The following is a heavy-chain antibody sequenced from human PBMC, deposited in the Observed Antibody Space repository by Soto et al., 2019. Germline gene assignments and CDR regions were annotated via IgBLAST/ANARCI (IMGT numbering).Heavy chain of an antibody. V-gene: IGHV4-30-4*01. CDR3: ARVLLEGGLDY. Sequence: SETLSLTCTVSGGSIGSGDYYWSWIRQPPGKGLEWIGYIYFSGSTYYNPSLTSRVTISVDTSKNQFSLKPRSVTAADTAVYYCARVLLEGGLDYWGQGTLVTVSS. CDR1: GGSIGSGDYY. D-gene: IGHD3-16*01. J-gene: IGHJ4*02. CDR2: IYFSGST.